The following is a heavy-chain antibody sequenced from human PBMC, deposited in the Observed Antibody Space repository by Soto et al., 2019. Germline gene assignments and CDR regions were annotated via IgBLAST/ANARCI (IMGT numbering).Heavy chain of an antibody. J-gene: IGHJ4*02. D-gene: IGHD2-15*01. V-gene: IGHV1-46*03. CDR1: GYTFTSYY. CDR2: INPSGGST. Sequence: ASVKVSCKASGYTFTSYYVHWVRQAPGQGLEWMGMINPSGGSTSYAQKFQGRVTMTRDTSTSTVYMELSSLRSEDTAVYYCARSVVVAPLDYWGQGTLVNVS. CDR3: ARSVVVAPLDY.